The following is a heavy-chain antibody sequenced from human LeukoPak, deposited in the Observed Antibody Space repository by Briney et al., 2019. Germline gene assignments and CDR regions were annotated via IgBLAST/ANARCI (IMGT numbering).Heavy chain of an antibody. CDR2: MNPNSGNT. D-gene: IGHD5-12*01. Sequence: GSSVKVSCKASGGTFSSYAISWVRQAPGQGLEWMGWMNPNSGNTGYAQKFQGRVTITRNTSISTAYMELSSLRSEDTAVYYCARGGYSGYDEYYYFYYYMDVWGKGTTVTVSS. V-gene: IGHV1-8*03. J-gene: IGHJ6*03. CDR1: GGTFSSYA. CDR3: ARGGYSGYDEYYYFYYYMDV.